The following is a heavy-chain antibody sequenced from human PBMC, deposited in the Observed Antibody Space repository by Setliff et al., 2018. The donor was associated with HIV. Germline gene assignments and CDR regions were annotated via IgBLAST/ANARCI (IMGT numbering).Heavy chain of an antibody. J-gene: IGHJ2*01. V-gene: IGHV1-69*06. CDR3: ARDDHYYDSGSLYSDWYFDL. Sequence: ASVKVSCKSSGGDFTTYIIGWVRQAPGQGLEWMGRIIPLFDTTKYAQKFQGRLIITADKSTSTAYMELSSLRSEDSAVYYCARDDHYYDSGSLYSDWYFDLWGRGTLVTSPQ. CDR1: GGDFTTYI. D-gene: IGHD3-10*01. CDR2: IIPLFDTT.